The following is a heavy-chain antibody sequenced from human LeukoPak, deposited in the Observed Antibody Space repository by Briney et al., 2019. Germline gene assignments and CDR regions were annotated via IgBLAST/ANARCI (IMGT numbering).Heavy chain of an antibody. V-gene: IGHV4-30-4*01. CDR1: GGSISSGDYY. CDR2: IYYSGST. D-gene: IGHD3-10*01. CDR3: AYGSGTRGYYYYGMDV. J-gene: IGHJ6*02. Sequence: SETLSLTCTVSGGSISSGDYYWSWIRQPPGKGLEWIGYIYYSGSTYYNPSLKSRVTISVDTSKNQFSLKLSSVTAADTAVYYCAYGSGTRGYYYYGMDVWGQGTTVTVSS.